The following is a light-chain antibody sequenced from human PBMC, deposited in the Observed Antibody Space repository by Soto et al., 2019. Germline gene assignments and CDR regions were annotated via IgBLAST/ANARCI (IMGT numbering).Light chain of an antibody. Sequence: EIVMTQSPATLSVSPGERVTLSCMASQSVNSDLAWYQQKPGQAPRLLIYGASTRATGIPARFSGSGSGTDYTLTISRLEPEDFAVYWCQQYDSSPRTFGQGTKVDI. J-gene: IGKJ1*01. CDR2: GAS. V-gene: IGKV3-15*01. CDR3: QQYDSSPRT. CDR1: QSVNSD.